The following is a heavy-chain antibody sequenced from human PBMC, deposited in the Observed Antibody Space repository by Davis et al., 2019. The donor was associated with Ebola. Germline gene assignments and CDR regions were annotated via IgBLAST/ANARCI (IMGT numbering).Heavy chain of an antibody. D-gene: IGHD3-22*01. Sequence: PSETLSLTCTASGGSISRGGSYWTWIRQHPGKGPEWIRYIYYSGSTYYKPYLKSRVTISLDTSKNQFSLNLSSVTAADTAVYYCARDLRYDSSGSDYYFYMDVWGKGTTVTVSS. V-gene: IGHV4-31*03. CDR2: IYYSGST. CDR3: ARDLRYDSSGSDYYFYMDV. J-gene: IGHJ6*03. CDR1: GGSISRGGSY.